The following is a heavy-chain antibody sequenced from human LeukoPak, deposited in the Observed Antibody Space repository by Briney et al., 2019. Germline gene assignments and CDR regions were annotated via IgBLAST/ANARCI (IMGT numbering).Heavy chain of an antibody. CDR3: AREAHYYGSGSYDL. V-gene: IGHV4-59*01. CDR2: IYYSGST. D-gene: IGHD3-10*01. J-gene: IGHJ5*02. CDR1: GGSLSSYY. Sequence: SETLSLTCTVSGGSLSSYYWSWIRQPPGKGLEWIGYIYYSGSTNYNPSLKSRVTISVDTSKNQFSLKLSSVTAADTAVYYCAREAHYYGSGSYDLWGQGTLVTVSS.